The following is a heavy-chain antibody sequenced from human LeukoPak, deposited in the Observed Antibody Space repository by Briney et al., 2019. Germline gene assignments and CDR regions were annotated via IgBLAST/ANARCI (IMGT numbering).Heavy chain of an antibody. CDR3: AIFEHPFRYDSSGYSFDY. Sequence: GASVKVSCKASGYTFTGYYMHWVRQAPGQGLEWMGWINPNSGGTNYAQKLQGRVTMTTDTSTSTAYMELRSLRSDDTAVYYCAIFEHPFRYDSSGYSFDYWGQGTLVTVSS. CDR2: INPNSGGT. CDR1: GYTFTGYY. V-gene: IGHV1-2*02. D-gene: IGHD3-22*01. J-gene: IGHJ4*02.